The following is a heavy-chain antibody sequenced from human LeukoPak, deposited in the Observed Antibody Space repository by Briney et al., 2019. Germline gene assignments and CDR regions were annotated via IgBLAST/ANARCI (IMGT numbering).Heavy chain of an antibody. CDR2: ISFDGSNK. Sequence: HPGRSLRLSCAASGFTFTNYAIHWVRQAPGRGLEWVAVISFDGSNKYYGDSVKGRFTISRDNSKNTLYLQMNSLRAEDTAVYYCARDYTLFPHWYFALWGRGTLVTVS. V-gene: IGHV3-30*04. D-gene: IGHD2-2*02. J-gene: IGHJ2*01. CDR3: ARDYTLFPHWYFAL. CDR1: GFTFTNYA.